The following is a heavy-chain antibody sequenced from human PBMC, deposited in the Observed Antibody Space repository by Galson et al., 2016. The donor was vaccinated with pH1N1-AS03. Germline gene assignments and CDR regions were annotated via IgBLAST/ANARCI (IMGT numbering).Heavy chain of an antibody. CDR1: GFTFSTFA. Sequence: SLRLSCAASGFTFSTFAMSWARRAPGKGLEWVSLIRGTSQITYYADSVKGRFTISKDNSKSTLFLQMNSLRAEDTAIYYCARLSGMVPTEYYFASWGQGTLVAVSS. CDR3: ARLSGMVPTEYYFAS. V-gene: IGHV3-23*01. J-gene: IGHJ4*02. D-gene: IGHD3-3*01. CDR2: IRGTSQIT.